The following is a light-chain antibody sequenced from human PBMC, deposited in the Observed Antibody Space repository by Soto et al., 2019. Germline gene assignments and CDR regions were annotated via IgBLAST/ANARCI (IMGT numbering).Light chain of an antibody. CDR3: SSYAGGHVGV. CDR1: SSDV. V-gene: IGLV2-11*01. CDR2: DVY. J-gene: IGLJ3*02. Sequence: QSVLTQSRSVSGSPGQSVTISCTGTSSDVSWYQHHPGKAPKLMIYDVYKRPSGVPDRFSGSKSGNTASLTISGLQAEDEADLYCSSYAGGHVGVFGGGTKLTVL.